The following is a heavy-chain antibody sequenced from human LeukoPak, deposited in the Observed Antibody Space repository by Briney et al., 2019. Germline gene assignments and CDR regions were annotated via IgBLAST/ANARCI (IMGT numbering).Heavy chain of an antibody. Sequence: GGSLRLSCAASGFTFSDYYMSWFRQAPGKGLEWVSYISSISSNIKYSDSVKGRFTISRDNAKNSLYLQMNSLRAEDTAVYYCARYSYGFEDFDYWGQGTLVTVSA. CDR3: ARYSYGFEDFDY. D-gene: IGHD5-18*01. V-gene: IGHV3-11*04. CDR2: ISSISSNI. CDR1: GFTFSDYY. J-gene: IGHJ4*02.